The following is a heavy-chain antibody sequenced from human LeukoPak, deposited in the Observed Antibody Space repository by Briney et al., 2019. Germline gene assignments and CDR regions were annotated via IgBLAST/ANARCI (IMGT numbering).Heavy chain of an antibody. CDR1: GGSINSGRYY. D-gene: IGHD5-18*01. Sequence: PSQTLSLTCNVSGGSINSGRYYWSWIRQPAGRGLEWIGHISTSGRTSYSPSLKSRVTISVDTSKNQFSLKMSSVSAADTAVYYCARGLHGYTYGYVPWELYYYMDVWGKGTTVTISS. CDR2: ISTSGRT. CDR3: ARGLHGYTYGYVPWELYYYMDV. V-gene: IGHV4-61*09. J-gene: IGHJ6*03.